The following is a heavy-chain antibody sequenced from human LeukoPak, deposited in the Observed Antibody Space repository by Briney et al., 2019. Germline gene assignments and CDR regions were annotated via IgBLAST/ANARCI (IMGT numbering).Heavy chain of an antibody. D-gene: IGHD3-3*01. Sequence: PSETLSLTCTVSGGSISSYYWSWIRQPAGKGLEWIGRIYTSGSTNYNPSLKSRVTMSVDTSKNQFSLKLSSVTAADTAVYYCARVLHYDFWSGANWFDPWGQGTPVTVSS. V-gene: IGHV4-4*07. CDR1: GGSISSYY. J-gene: IGHJ5*02. CDR2: IYTSGST. CDR3: ARVLHYDFWSGANWFDP.